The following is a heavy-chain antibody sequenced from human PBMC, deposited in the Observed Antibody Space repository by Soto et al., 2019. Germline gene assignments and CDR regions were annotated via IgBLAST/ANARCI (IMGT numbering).Heavy chain of an antibody. CDR2: IILPFGTP. CDR1: GGTFSNYA. D-gene: IGHD2-15*01. Sequence: QVRLVQSGAGVKKPWSSVKVSCTASGGTFSNYAIGWVRQAPGQGLEWMGGIILPFGTPNYAQKFQGRVTISADESMTTAYMELSGLRSEDTAVYYCARGPCYEGCFDSWGRGTLVTVSS. V-gene: IGHV1-69*12. J-gene: IGHJ4*02. CDR3: ARGPCYEGCFDS.